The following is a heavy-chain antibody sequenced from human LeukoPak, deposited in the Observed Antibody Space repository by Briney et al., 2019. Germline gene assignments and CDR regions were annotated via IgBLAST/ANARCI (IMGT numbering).Heavy chain of an antibody. CDR1: GFTFSSYE. CDR3: ARASITMVRGELVYYFDF. D-gene: IGHD3-10*01. V-gene: IGHV3-48*03. Sequence: PGGSLRLSCAASGFTFSSYEMNWVRQAPGKGLEWVSYISSSGSTIYYADSVKGRFTIYRDNAKNSLYLQMNSLRAEDTAVYYCARASITMVRGELVYYFDFWGQGTLVTVSS. CDR2: ISSSGSTI. J-gene: IGHJ4*02.